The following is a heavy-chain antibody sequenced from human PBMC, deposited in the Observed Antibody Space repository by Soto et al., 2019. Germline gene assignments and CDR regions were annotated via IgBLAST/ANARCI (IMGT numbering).Heavy chain of an antibody. CDR1: GYSFPSYW. Sequence: GESLKISCQGSGYSFPSYWISWVRQMPGKGLQWMGRIDPSDSYINYSPSFEGHVNISIDKSINTAYLQWSSLKASDTAIYYCARHGQLALFDQWGQGTLVTVSS. CDR2: IDPSDSYI. CDR3: ARHGQLALFDQ. J-gene: IGHJ5*02. D-gene: IGHD6-6*01. V-gene: IGHV5-10-1*01.